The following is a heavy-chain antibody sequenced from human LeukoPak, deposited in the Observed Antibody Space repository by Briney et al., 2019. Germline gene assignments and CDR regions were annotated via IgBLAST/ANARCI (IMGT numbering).Heavy chain of an antibody. Sequence: PGGSLRLSCAASTFTFSTYAMTWVRQAPGKGLQWVSGISGSGASTYYADSVKGRFTISRDNSKNTLYLQIDDLRADDTAVYHCAKGASSGWLLYWFAPWGQGTLVTVSS. CDR3: AKGASSGWLLYWFAP. CDR1: TFTFSTYA. J-gene: IGHJ5*02. CDR2: ISGSGAST. V-gene: IGHV3-23*01. D-gene: IGHD6-19*01.